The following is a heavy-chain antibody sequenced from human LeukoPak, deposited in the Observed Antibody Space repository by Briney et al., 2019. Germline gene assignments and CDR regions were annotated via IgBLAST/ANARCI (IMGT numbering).Heavy chain of an antibody. CDR1: GFTFSNYW. J-gene: IGHJ4*02. Sequence: AGGSLRLSCVGSGFTFSNYWMNWVRQAPGKGLEWVANIKGSDKGHMAFLTGRYSVSRDDARNSLYLQMDSLRAEDTAVYYCARDVDWNYDLWGQGTVVRVSS. CDR2: IKGSDK. CDR3: ARDVDWNYDL. V-gene: IGHV3-7*01. D-gene: IGHD1-7*01.